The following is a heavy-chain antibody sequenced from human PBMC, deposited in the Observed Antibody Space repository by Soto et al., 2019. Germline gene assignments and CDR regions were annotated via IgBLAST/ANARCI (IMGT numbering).Heavy chain of an antibody. J-gene: IGHJ4*02. CDR2: LNTDGSST. CDR3: ASSPAQGDY. Sequence: GGSLRLSCAASGFTFSSYWMHWVRLAPGKGLVWVSCLNTDGSSTNYADSVKGRFTISRDNAKNTLYLQMNNLRAEDTAVYYCASSPAQGDYWGQGTLVTVSS. V-gene: IGHV3-74*01. CDR1: GFTFSSYW.